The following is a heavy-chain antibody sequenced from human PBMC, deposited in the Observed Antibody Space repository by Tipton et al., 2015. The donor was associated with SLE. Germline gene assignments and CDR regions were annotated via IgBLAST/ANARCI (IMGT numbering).Heavy chain of an antibody. J-gene: IGHJ6*03. D-gene: IGHD3-10*01. V-gene: IGHV4-4*02. Sequence: TLSLTCAVFGGSISRNNWWSWVRQPPGKGLEWIGEIYHSGSTNYNPSLKSRVTISVDTSKNQFSLKLRSVTAADTAVYYCARVLMGFGEPRAPTRGYYYYMDVGGKETTVTVSS. CDR2: IYHSGST. CDR1: GGSISRNNW. CDR3: ARVLMGFGEPRAPTRGYYYYMDV.